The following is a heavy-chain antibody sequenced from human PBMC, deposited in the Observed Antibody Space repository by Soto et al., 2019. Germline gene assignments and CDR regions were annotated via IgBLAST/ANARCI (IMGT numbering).Heavy chain of an antibody. CDR1: GYPFTHYG. Sequence: QVQLVQSGGEVKKPGASVRVSCKSSGYPFTHYGITWIRQAPGQGLEWLGWISPFNGNTNYGQKLQAQVTLTTDTTTSTVFMELRTLTSADTAVYYSARGQSFERDYDYGIDVWGQGTTVTVSS. D-gene: IGHD3-16*01. CDR3: ARGQSFERDYDYGIDV. CDR2: ISPFNGNT. J-gene: IGHJ6*02. V-gene: IGHV1-18*01.